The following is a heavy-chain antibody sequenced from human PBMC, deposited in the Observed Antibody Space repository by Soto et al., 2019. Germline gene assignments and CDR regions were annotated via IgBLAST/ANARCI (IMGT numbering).Heavy chain of an antibody. J-gene: IGHJ5*02. CDR2: IYYSGST. CDR3: AAEYSYDFNWFDP. Sequence: SETLSLTCTVSGGSVSSGSYYWSWIRQPPGKGLEWIGYIYYSGSTNYNPSLKSRVTISVDTSKNQFSLKLSSVTAADTAVYYCAAEYSYDFNWFDPWGQGTLVTVSS. V-gene: IGHV4-61*01. CDR1: GGSVSSGSYY. D-gene: IGHD5-18*01.